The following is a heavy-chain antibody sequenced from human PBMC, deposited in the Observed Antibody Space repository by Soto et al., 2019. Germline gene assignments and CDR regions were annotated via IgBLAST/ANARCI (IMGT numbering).Heavy chain of an antibody. V-gene: IGHV3-30-3*02. CDR1: GFTFSSYA. CDR3: AKNFIPLSPDLYFEY. D-gene: IGHD3-16*01. Sequence: SGGSLRLSCAASGFTFSSYAMHWVRQAPGKGLEWVAVISYDGSNKYYADSVKGRFTISRDNSKNTLYLQMNSLRAEDTAVYYCAKNFIPLSPDLYFEYWGQGTLVTVSS. CDR2: ISYDGSNK. J-gene: IGHJ4*02.